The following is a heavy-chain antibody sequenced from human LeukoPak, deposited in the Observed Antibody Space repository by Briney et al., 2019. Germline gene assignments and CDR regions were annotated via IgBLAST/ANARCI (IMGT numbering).Heavy chain of an antibody. D-gene: IGHD6-19*01. CDR1: GGTFSSYA. CDR2: IIPILGIA. J-gene: IGHJ5*02. V-gene: IGHV1-69*04. CDR3: ARDGHPNSSGWYSNNWFDP. Sequence: GASVKVSCKASGGTFSSYAISWVRQAPGQGLEWMGRIIPILGIANYAQKFQGRVTITADKSTSTAYMELSSLRSEDTAVYYCARDGHPNSSGWYSNNWFDPWGQGTLVTVSS.